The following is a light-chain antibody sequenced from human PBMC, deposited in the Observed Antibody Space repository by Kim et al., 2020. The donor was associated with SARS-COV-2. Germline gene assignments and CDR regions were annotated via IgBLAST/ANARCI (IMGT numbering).Light chain of an antibody. V-gene: IGLV3-9*01. CDR1: NIGSEN. CDR3: QVWDSSAGV. CDR2: RDT. J-gene: IGLJ3*02. Sequence: VGLGPTARITCGGNNIGSENVHWYQQKPGQAPVLVIYRDTNRPSGIPERFSGSNSGNTATLTITRAQAGDEADYYCQVWDSSAGVFGGGTQLTVL.